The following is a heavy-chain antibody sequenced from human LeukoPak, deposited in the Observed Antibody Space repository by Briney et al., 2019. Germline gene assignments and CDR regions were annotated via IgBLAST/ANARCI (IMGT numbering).Heavy chain of an antibody. J-gene: IGHJ6*03. CDR3: ARVLITMVRGVIIQKYMDV. Sequence: ASVKVSCKASGYTFTGYYMHWVRQAPGQGLEWMGWINPNSGGTNYAQRFQGRVTMTRNTSITTAYMELSSLRSEDTAVYYCARVLITMVRGVIIQKYMDVWGKGTTVTISS. CDR2: INPNSGGT. V-gene: IGHV1-2*02. D-gene: IGHD3-10*01. CDR1: GYTFTGYY.